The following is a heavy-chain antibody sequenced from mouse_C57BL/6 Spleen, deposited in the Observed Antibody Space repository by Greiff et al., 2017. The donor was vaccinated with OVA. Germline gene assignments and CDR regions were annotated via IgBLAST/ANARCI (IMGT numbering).Heavy chain of an antibody. V-gene: IGHV5-17*01. D-gene: IGHD1-1*01. Sequence: EVKLMESGGGLVKPGGSLKLSCAASGFTFSDYGMHWVRQAPEKGLEWVAYISSGSSTIYYADTVKGRFTISRDNAKNTLFLQMTSLRSEDTAMYYCARSPHYYGSSPYFDYWGQGTTLTVSS. CDR3: ARSPHYYGSSPYFDY. CDR2: ISSGSSTI. CDR1: GFTFSDYG. J-gene: IGHJ2*01.